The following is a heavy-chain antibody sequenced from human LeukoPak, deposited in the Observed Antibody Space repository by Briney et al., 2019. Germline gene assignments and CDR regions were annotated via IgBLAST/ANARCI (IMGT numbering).Heavy chain of an antibody. J-gene: IGHJ4*02. CDR2: ISSSGSTI. CDR3: AKGSGVAAADARVFDY. V-gene: IGHV3-48*03. Sequence: PGGSLRLSCAASGFTFSSYEMNWVRQAPGKGLEWVSYISSSGSTIYYADSVKGRFTISRDNAKNSLYLQMNSLRAEDTAVYYCAKGSGVAAADARVFDYWGQGTLVTVSS. CDR1: GFTFSSYE. D-gene: IGHD6-13*01.